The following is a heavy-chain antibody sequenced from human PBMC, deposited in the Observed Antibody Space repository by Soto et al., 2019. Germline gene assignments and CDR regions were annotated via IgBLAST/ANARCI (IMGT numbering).Heavy chain of an antibody. CDR2: INHSGST. D-gene: IGHD4-17*01. CDR3: ASLHRQDYARGLRYFDY. J-gene: IGHJ4*02. V-gene: IGHV4-34*01. CDR1: GGSFSGYY. Sequence: QVQLQQWGAGLLKPSETLSLTCAVYGGSFSGYYWSWIRQPPGKGLEWIGEINHSGSTNYNPSLKSRVPTSVDTSKNQFALKLSSVTAAATAVYSCASLHRQDYARGLRYFDYWGQGTLVTVSS.